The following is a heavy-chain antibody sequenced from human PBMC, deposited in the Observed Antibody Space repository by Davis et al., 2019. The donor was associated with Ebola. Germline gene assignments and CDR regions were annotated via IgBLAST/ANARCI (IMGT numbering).Heavy chain of an antibody. V-gene: IGHV1-18*04. D-gene: IGHD3-9*01. CDR3: ARGADYDILTGYSWLLPKDV. J-gene: IGHJ6*02. CDR1: GYTFTSYY. Sequence: ASVKVSCKASGYTFTSYYMHWVRQAPGQGLEWMGWISAYNGNTNYAQKLQGRVTMTTDTSTSTAYMELRSLRSDDTAVYYCARGADYDILTGYSWLLPKDVWGQGTTVTVSS. CDR2: ISAYNGNT.